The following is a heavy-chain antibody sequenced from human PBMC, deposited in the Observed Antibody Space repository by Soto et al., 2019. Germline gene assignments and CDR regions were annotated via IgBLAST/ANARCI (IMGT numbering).Heavy chain of an antibody. V-gene: IGHV3-30-3*01. Sequence: GGSLRLSCAATGFTFSSYAMHWVRQAPGKGLEWVAVISYDGSNKYYADSVKGRFTISRDNSKNTLYLQMNSLRAEDTAVYYCAKDLHCTNGVCYPYYYYYGMDVWGQGTTVTVSS. CDR2: ISYDGSNK. D-gene: IGHD2-8*01. CDR3: AKDLHCTNGVCYPYYYYYGMDV. J-gene: IGHJ6*02. CDR1: GFTFSSYA.